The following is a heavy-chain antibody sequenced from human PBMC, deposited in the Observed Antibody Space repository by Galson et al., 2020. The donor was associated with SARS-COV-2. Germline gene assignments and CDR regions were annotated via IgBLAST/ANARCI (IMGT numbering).Heavy chain of an antibody. V-gene: IGHV4-59*01. J-gene: IGHJ4*02. CDR1: GGSLDTYY. Sequence: SETLSLTCTVSGGSLDTYYWSWLRQSPGKGLECFGCVYSIDSTTFNTSLNSRITISIDKSRNQFSLKLSSVTAADTAVYYCASASFSRSSLVIDYWGQGTLITVSS. CDR3: ASASFSRSSLVIDY. D-gene: IGHD6-6*01. CDR2: VYSIDST.